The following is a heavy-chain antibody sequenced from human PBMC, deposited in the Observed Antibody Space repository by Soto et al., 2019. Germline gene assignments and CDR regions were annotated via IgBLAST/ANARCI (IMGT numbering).Heavy chain of an antibody. D-gene: IGHD2-21*02. CDR3: ARDLWGYCGADCYPLDV. Sequence: SETLSLTCTVSGDSISSYYWSWIRQPPGKGLEWIGYMYNTGSTIYNPSLKSRVTISVDTSKNQFSLKLNSVTAADTAVYYCARDLWGYCGADCYPLDVWGQGTTVTV. CDR2: MYNTGST. V-gene: IGHV4-59*01. CDR1: GDSISSYY. J-gene: IGHJ6*02.